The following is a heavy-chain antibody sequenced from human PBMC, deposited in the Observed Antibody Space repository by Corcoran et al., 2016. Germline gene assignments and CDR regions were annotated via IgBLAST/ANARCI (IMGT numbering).Heavy chain of an antibody. CDR3: ARFGGSGGWYGGFDY. J-gene: IGHJ4*02. Sequence: EVQLVQSGAEVKEPGESLKISCKGSGYSFTSHWIAWVRQMPGKGLESMGIIYPSDADTRYSPSYQDQVTISAEKSISTAYLQWGSLKASDTARYYCARFGGSGGWYGGFDYWGQGTLVTVSS. D-gene: IGHD6-19*01. V-gene: IGHV5-51*01. CDR2: IYPSDADT. CDR1: GYSFTSHW.